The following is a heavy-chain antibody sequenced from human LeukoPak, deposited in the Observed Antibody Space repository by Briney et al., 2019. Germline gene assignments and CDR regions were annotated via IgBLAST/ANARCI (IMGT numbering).Heavy chain of an antibody. Sequence: GGSLRLSCAASGFTFSSYAMSWVRQSPGKGPEWVSGISGPGTNTYYADSVKGRFTISRDNSKNTSYLQMNSLRAEDTAVYFCAKYFYGSRTSFDSWGQGTLVTVSS. J-gene: IGHJ4*02. CDR2: ISGPGTNT. V-gene: IGHV3-23*01. D-gene: IGHD3-10*01. CDR1: GFTFSSYA. CDR3: AKYFYGSRTSFDS.